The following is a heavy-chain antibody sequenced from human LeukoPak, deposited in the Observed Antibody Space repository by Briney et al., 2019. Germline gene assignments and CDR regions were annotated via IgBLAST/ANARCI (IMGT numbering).Heavy chain of an antibody. J-gene: IGHJ4*02. CDR2: ISYDGSNK. CDR3: AREMGAAAGV. CDR1: GFTFSSYA. D-gene: IGHD6-13*01. V-gene: IGHV3-30*04. Sequence: PGRSLRLSCAASGFTFSSYAMHWVRQAPGKGLEWVAVISYDGSNKYYADSVKGRFTISRDNSKNTLYLQMNSLRAEDTAVYYCAREMGAAAGVWGQGTLVTVSS.